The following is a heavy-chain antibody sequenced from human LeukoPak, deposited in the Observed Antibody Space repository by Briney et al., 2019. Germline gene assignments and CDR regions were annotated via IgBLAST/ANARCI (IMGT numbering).Heavy chain of an antibody. D-gene: IGHD2-2*01. J-gene: IGHJ5*02. CDR2: INPNSGGT. Sequence: ASVKVSCKASGYTFTGSYMRWVRQAPGQGLEWMGWINPNSGGTNYAQKFQGRVTMTRDTSISTAYMELSRLRSDDTAVYYCARDGGNIVVVPAAVEGYWFDPWGQGTLVTVSS. CDR3: ARDGGNIVVVPAAVEGYWFDP. V-gene: IGHV1-2*02. CDR1: GYTFTGSY.